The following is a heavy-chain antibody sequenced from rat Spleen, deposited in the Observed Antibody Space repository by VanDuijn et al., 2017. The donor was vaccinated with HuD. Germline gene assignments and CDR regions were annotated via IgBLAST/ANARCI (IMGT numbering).Heavy chain of an antibody. Sequence: EVKLVESGGGLVQPGRSLKLSCVASGFTFTDYNMAWVRQAPTKGLDWVATISFDGSSTYYRDSVKGRFTISRNNAKSTLFLQMDSLTSEDTATYYCARHGYGYGNYFDYWGQGVMVTVSS. CDR2: ISFDGSST. CDR3: ARHGYGYGNYFDY. J-gene: IGHJ2*01. D-gene: IGHD1-7*01. V-gene: IGHV5-7*01. CDR1: GFTFTDYN.